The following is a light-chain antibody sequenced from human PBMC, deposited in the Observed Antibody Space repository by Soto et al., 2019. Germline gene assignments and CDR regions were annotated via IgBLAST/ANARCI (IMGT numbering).Light chain of an antibody. CDR2: DAS. V-gene: IGKV3-15*01. CDR1: QSVRSN. CDR3: QQYNNWPRT. Sequence: EIVMTQSPATLSVFPGERATLSCRASQSVRSNLAWYQQKPGQAPSLLIYDASTRATGIPARFSGSGSVTDFTLTISSLQSEDFAVYYCQQYNNWPRTFGQGTKVDIK. J-gene: IGKJ1*01.